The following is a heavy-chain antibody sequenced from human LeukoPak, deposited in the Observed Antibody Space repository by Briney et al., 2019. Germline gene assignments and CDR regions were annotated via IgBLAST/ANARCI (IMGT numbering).Heavy chain of an antibody. CDR2: INPKSGGT. CDR1: GYTFTHYN. Sequence: ASVKVSCKASGYTFTHYNLHWVRQAPGEGVEWRGWINPKSGGTKFAQKHQGGVTMTADTSIDTAYLELSNLKSDDTALYYCARSSSGWTLYFDCWGQGTLVTVSS. J-gene: IGHJ4*02. V-gene: IGHV1-2*02. D-gene: IGHD6-19*01. CDR3: ARSSSGWTLYFDC.